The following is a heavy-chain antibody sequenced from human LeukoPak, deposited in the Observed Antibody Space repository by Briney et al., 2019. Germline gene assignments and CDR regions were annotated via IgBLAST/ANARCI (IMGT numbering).Heavy chain of an antibody. CDR1: GYTLTELS. CDR2: FDPEDGET. Sequence: ASVKVSCKVSGYTLTELSMHWVRQAPGKGLEWMGGFDPEDGETIYAQKFQGRVTMTEDTSTDTAYMELSSLRSEDTAVYYCARDYDSSGYYRFDPWGQGTLVTVSS. J-gene: IGHJ5*02. V-gene: IGHV1-24*01. D-gene: IGHD3-22*01. CDR3: ARDYDSSGYYRFDP.